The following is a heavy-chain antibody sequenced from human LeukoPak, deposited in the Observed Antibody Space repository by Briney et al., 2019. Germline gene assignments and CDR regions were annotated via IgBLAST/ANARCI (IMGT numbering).Heavy chain of an antibody. CDR1: GGSISNDEYY. V-gene: IGHV4-30-4*01. D-gene: IGHD1-26*01. CDR2: IYYSGST. Sequence: SETLSLTCTVSGGSISNDEYYWTWIRQSPGKGLEGIGYIYYSGSTYYNPSLKSRLAISVDTSKNQFSMKLTSVTAADTAIYFCARDQRSSGSNIFDYWGQGTLVTVSS. J-gene: IGHJ4*02. CDR3: ARDQRSSGSNIFDY.